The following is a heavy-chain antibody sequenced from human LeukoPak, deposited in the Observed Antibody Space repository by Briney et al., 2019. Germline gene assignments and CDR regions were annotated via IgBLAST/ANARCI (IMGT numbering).Heavy chain of an antibody. CDR3: ARHRGCSSTSCYPYYYYYYMDV. CDR1: GGSISSYY. J-gene: IGHJ6*03. D-gene: IGHD2-2*01. Sequence: SETLSLTCTVSGGSISSYYWSWIRQPPGKGLEWIGSIYYSGSTYYNPSLKSRVTISVDTSKNQFSLKLSSVTAADTAVYYCARHRGCSSTSCYPYYYYYYMDVWGKGTTVTVSS. V-gene: IGHV4-39*01. CDR2: IYYSGST.